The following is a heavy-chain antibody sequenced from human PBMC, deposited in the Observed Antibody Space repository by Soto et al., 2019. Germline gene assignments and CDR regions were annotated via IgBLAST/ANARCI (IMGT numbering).Heavy chain of an antibody. CDR3: ARDRQWLVPVPLNVDF. Sequence: QVQLVQSGAEVKKPGASVKVSCKASGYTFRDYGISWVRQAPGQGLEWMGWMSAFNGNTNYTKKFQDRVTVTTDTSTNTAYMELRSLRSDDTAVYYCARDRQWLVPVPLNVDFWGPGTPVIVS. J-gene: IGHJ4*02. V-gene: IGHV1-18*01. CDR2: MSAFNGNT. CDR1: GYTFRDYG. D-gene: IGHD6-19*01.